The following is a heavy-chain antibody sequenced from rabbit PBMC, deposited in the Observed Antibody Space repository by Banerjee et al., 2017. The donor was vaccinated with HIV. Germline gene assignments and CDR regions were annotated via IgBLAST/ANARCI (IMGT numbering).Heavy chain of an antibody. CDR3: ARSGDWGLNL. Sequence: EESGGDLVKPEGSLTLTCTASGFSFSSSYWICWVRQAPGKGLEWIACIYTGSSGSTYYASWAKGRFTISKTSSTTVTLQMTSLTAADTATYFCARSGDWGLNLWGQGTLVTVS. D-gene: IGHD4-1*01. CDR1: GFSFSSSYW. CDR2: IYTGSSGST. V-gene: IGHV1S45*01. J-gene: IGHJ4*01.